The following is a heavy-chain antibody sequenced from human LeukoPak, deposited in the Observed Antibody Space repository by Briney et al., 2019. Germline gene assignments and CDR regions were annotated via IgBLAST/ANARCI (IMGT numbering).Heavy chain of an antibody. D-gene: IGHD4-23*01. CDR1: GGSLSAYY. V-gene: IGHV4-34*01. Sequence: SETLSLTCAVYGGSLSAYYWTWIRQPPGKGLEWIGEINHGGSTNYNPSLKSRVTISIDTSMNQFSLKLSPVTAADTAVYYCARYLDYGGNSRVFQHWGQGTLVTVSS. CDR2: INHGGST. CDR3: ARYLDYGGNSRVFQH. J-gene: IGHJ1*01.